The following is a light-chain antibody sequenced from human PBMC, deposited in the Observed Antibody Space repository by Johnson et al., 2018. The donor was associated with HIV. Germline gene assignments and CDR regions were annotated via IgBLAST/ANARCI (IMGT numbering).Light chain of an antibody. V-gene: IGLV1-51*02. Sequence: QSALTQPPSVSAAPGQKVTISCSGSSSNIGNNYVSWYQQLPGTAPKLLIYENNKRPSGIPDRFSGSKSGTSATLGITGLQTGDEADYYCGTWDSSLSALYVFGPVTKFTVL. CDR1: SSNIGNNY. CDR2: ENN. CDR3: GTWDSSLSALYV. J-gene: IGLJ1*01.